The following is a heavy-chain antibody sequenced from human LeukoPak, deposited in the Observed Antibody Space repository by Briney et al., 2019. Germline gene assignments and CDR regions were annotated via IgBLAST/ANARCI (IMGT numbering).Heavy chain of an antibody. Sequence: PGGSLRLSCAASGFTFSSYEMNWVRQAPGEGLEWVSYISSSGSTIYYADSVKGRFTISRDNAKNSLYLQMNSLRAEDTAVYYCARDYYGSGSYHWGQGTLVTVSS. CDR1: GFTFSSYE. J-gene: IGHJ5*02. CDR2: ISSSGSTI. D-gene: IGHD3-10*01. V-gene: IGHV3-48*03. CDR3: ARDYYGSGSYH.